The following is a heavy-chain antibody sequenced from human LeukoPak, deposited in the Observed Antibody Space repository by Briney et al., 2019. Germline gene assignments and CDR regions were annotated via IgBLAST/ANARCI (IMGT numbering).Heavy chain of an antibody. Sequence: ASVKVSCKASGYTFTSYYMHWVRQAPGQGLEWMGIINPSGGSTSYAQKFQGRVTTTRDTSTSTVYMELSSLRSEDTAVYYCAREVTNGGLGGYWGQGTLVTVSS. CDR1: GYTFTSYY. J-gene: IGHJ4*02. V-gene: IGHV1-46*01. D-gene: IGHD4-11*01. CDR2: INPSGGST. CDR3: AREVTNGGLGGY.